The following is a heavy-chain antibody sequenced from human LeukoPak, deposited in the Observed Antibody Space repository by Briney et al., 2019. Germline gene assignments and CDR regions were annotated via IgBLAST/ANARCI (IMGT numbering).Heavy chain of an antibody. CDR3: VNGCDSRGYFCYFDY. Sequence: GGSLRLSCAASGFTFSSYGMHWVRQAPGKGLEWVAFIPYDGTNKYYADSVKGRFTISRDNSNNMLSLQTSSLRAEDTALYYCVNGCDSRGYFCYFDYWGQGALVTVSS. D-gene: IGHD3-22*01. J-gene: IGHJ4*02. V-gene: IGHV3-30*02. CDR2: IPYDGTNK. CDR1: GFTFSSYG.